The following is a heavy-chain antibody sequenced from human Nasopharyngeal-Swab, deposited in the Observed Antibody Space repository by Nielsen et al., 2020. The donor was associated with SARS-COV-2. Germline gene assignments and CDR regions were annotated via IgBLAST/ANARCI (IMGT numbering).Heavy chain of an antibody. D-gene: IGHD4-17*01. J-gene: IGHJ4*02. CDR1: GFTFSSFG. CDR3: ARDAPAHYGAFY. Sequence: SLKISCAASGFTFSSFGMHWVRQAPGKGLEWVAFIAHDASNEYSGDSVKGRFSISRDSSKNTLYLQMDSLRGEDTAVYYCARDAPAHYGAFYWGRGTLVTVAS. V-gene: IGHV3-30*03. CDR2: IAHDASNE.